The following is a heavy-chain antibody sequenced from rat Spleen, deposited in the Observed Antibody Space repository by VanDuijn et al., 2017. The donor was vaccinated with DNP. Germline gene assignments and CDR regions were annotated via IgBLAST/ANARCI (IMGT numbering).Heavy chain of an antibody. CDR3: IRWNSGHFDY. Sequence: EVQLVESGGGLVHPGRSLKLSCAASGFTFSDYYMAWVRQAPTKGLEWVAYIGSDAYAPYYGDSVKGRFTISRDNAKSTLYLQMNTLRSEDMATYYCIRWNSGHFDYWGQGVMVTVSS. J-gene: IGHJ2*01. CDR1: GFTFSDYY. V-gene: IGHV5-22*01. CDR2: IGSDAYAP. D-gene: IGHD4-3*01.